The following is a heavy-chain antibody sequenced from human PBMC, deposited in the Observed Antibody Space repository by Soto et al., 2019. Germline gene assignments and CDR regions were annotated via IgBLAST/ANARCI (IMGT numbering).Heavy chain of an antibody. J-gene: IGHJ4*01. CDR2: ISAYNGNT. V-gene: IGHV1-18*01. CDR3: ARANSGYDSFPDY. D-gene: IGHD5-12*01. CDR1: GYTFTSYG. Sequence: ASVAVSCTASGYTFTSYGISCVRQAPGQGLEWMGWISAYNGNTNYAQKLQGRVTMTTDTSTSTAYMELRSLRSDDTAVYYCARANSGYDSFPDYWGQGTLVTVSS.